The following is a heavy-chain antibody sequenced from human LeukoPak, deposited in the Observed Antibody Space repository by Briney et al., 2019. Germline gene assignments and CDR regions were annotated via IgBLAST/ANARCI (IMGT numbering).Heavy chain of an antibody. J-gene: IGHJ4*02. CDR2: IYYRGST. Sequence: SQTLSLTCTVSGGSINNYYWSWIRQPPGKGLEWIGYIYYRGSTNYNPSLKSRVTFSVDTSKNQFSLKLNSVTAADTAVYYCARGGDYGDLRYFDYWGQGTLVTVSS. CDR3: ARGGDYGDLRYFDY. D-gene: IGHD4-17*01. V-gene: IGHV4-59*01. CDR1: GGSINNYY.